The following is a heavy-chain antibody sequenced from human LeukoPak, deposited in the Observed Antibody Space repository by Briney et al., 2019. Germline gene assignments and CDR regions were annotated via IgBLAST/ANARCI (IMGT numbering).Heavy chain of an antibody. CDR1: GCTLTELS. J-gene: IGHJ4*02. V-gene: IGHV1-24*01. Sequence: ASVKVSCKVSGCTLTELSMHWVRQAPGKGLEWMGGFDPEDGETIYAQKFQGRVTMTEDTSTDTAYMELSSLRSEDTAVYYCATASGNGDYVLHPFDYWGQGTLVTVSS. CDR3: ATASGNGDYVLHPFDY. D-gene: IGHD4-17*01. CDR2: FDPEDGET.